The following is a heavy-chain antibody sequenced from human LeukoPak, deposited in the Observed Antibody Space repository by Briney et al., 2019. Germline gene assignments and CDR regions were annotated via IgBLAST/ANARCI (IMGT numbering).Heavy chain of an antibody. D-gene: IGHD3-3*01. CDR2: IYYSGST. V-gene: IGHV4-39*07. CDR1: GGSISSSSYY. CDR3: AIPSGDTLFGVVTQNAFDI. J-gene: IGHJ3*02. Sequence: SETLSLTCTVSGGSISSSSYYWGWIRQPPGKGLEWIGSIYYSGSTYYNPSLKSRVTISVDTSKNQFSLKLSSVTAADTAVYYCAIPSGDTLFGVVTQNAFDIWGQGTMVTVSS.